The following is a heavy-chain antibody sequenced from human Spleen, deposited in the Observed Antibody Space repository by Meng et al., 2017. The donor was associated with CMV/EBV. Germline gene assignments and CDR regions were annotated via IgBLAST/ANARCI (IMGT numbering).Heavy chain of an antibody. CDR2: IIPIFGTA. J-gene: IGHJ4*02. CDR3: ARGYSSSWPPFDY. V-gene: IGHV1-69*05. CDR1: GGTFSSYA. D-gene: IGHD6-13*01. Sequence: CKASGGTFSSYAISWVRQAPGQGLEWMGGIIPIFGTANYAQKFQGRVTITTDESTSTAYMELSSLRSEDTAVYYCARGYSSSWPPFDYWGQGTPVTVSS.